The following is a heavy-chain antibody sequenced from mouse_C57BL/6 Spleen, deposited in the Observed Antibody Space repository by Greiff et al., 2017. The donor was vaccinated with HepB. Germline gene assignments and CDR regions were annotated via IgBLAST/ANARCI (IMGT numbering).Heavy chain of an antibody. CDR2: IWWDDDK. V-gene: IGHV8-8*01. CDR1: GFSLSTFGMG. J-gene: IGHJ1*03. D-gene: IGHD1-1*01. CDR3: ARPPPYYYGSRPWYFDV. Sequence: QVTLKVSGPGILQPSQTLSLTCSFSGFSLSTFGMGVGWIRQPSGMGLEWLAHIWWDDDKYYNPALKSRLTIPKDTSKNQVFLKIANVDTADTATYYCARPPPYYYGSRPWYFDVWGTGTTVTVSS.